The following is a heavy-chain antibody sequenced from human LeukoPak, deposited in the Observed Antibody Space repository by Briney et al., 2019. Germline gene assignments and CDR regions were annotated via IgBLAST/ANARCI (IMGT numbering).Heavy chain of an antibody. CDR1: GGSISSSSYY. Sequence: SETLSLTCTVSGGSISSSSYYWGWIRQPPGKGLEWIGYIYYSGSTNYNPSLKSRVTISVDTSKNQFSLKLSSVTAADTAVYYCARVGYSSSWSSYYYYYMDVWGKGTTVTVSS. CDR3: ARVGYSSSWSSYYYYYMDV. CDR2: IYYSGST. J-gene: IGHJ6*03. V-gene: IGHV4-61*05. D-gene: IGHD6-13*01.